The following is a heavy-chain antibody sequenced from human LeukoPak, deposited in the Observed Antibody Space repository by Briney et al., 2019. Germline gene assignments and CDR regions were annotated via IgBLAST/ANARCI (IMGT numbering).Heavy chain of an antibody. CDR3: ASRAGVGANDAFDI. V-gene: IGHV5-51*01. Sequence: TGESLKISCKGSGYTFTSYWIVWVRQMPGKGLEWMGVIHPGDSDTRCRPSFQGQVTISADKSISTAYLQWSSLKASDTAMYYCASRAGVGANDAFDIWGQGTMVTVSS. CDR1: GYTFTSYW. J-gene: IGHJ3*02. D-gene: IGHD1-26*01. CDR2: IHPGDSDT.